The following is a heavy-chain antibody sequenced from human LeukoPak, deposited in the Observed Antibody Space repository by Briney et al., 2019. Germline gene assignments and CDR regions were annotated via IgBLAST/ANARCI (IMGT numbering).Heavy chain of an antibody. CDR3: ARHLSSGYLNWFDP. V-gene: IGHV4-34*01. CDR1: GGSFSGYY. J-gene: IGHJ5*02. CDR2: INHSGST. Sequence: SETLSLTCAVYGGSFSGYYWSWIRQPPGKGLEWIGEINHSGSTNYNPSLKSRVTISVDTSKNQFSLKLSSVTAADTAVYYCARHLSSGYLNWFDPWGQGTLVTVSS. D-gene: IGHD3-22*01.